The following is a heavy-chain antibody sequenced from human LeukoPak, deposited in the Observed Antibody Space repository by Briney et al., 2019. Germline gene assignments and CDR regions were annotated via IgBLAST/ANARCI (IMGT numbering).Heavy chain of an antibody. D-gene: IGHD6-19*01. CDR2: ISGSGGTT. Sequence: PGGSLRLSCAASGFTFSSYGMSWVRQAPGKGLEWVSAISGSGGTTYYADSVKGRFTISTDNSKNTLYLQMNSLRAEDTAVYYCSKDPGYSSGWSDYWGQGTLVTVSS. J-gene: IGHJ4*02. V-gene: IGHV3-23*01. CDR1: GFTFSSYG. CDR3: SKDPGYSSGWSDY.